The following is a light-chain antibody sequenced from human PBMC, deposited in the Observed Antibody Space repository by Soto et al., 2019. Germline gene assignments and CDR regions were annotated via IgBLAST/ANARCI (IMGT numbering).Light chain of an antibody. CDR1: QSVSSN. J-gene: IGKJ4*01. V-gene: IGKV3D-15*01. Sequence: EIVMTQSPATLSVSPGERATLSCRASQSVSSNLAWYQQKPGQAPSLLIYDISARATGIPTRFSGSGSGTEFTLTISSLQCEDFAVYYCQQYNDWPLTFGGGTKADIK. CDR3: QQYNDWPLT. CDR2: DIS.